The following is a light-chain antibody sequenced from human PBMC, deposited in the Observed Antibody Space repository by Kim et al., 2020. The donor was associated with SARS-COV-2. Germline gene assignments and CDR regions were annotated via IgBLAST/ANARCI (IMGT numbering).Light chain of an antibody. J-gene: IGLJ2*01. CDR2: SKN. Sequence: SSELTQDPAVSVALGQTVRITCQGDSLRSYYASWYQQSPGQAPVLVIYSKNNRPSGIPDRFSGSSSGNTASLTITGAQAEDGADYYCNSRDSSGNHLLFGGGTQLTVL. CDR3: NSRDSSGNHLL. CDR1: SLRSYY. V-gene: IGLV3-19*01.